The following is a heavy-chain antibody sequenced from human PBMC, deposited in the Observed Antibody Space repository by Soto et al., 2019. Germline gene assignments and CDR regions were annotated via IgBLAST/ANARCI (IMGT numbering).Heavy chain of an antibody. V-gene: IGHV3-23*01. CDR3: AARWGTDGYYFDY. D-gene: IGHD1-7*01. J-gene: IGHJ4*02. CDR1: GFTFSRYA. Sequence: EVQLLESGGGLVQPGGSLRLSCAASGFTFSRYAMSWVRQAPGKGLEWVSAISGSGGSTYYADSVKGRFTISRDNSKNTLYLQMNSLRAEDTAVYYCAARWGTDGYYFDYWGQGTLVTVSS. CDR2: ISGSGGST.